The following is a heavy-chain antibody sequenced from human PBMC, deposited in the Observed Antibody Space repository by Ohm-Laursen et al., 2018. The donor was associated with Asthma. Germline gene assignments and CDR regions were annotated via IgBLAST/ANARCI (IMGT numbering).Heavy chain of an antibody. CDR3: AKEVSGWGTFDY. D-gene: IGHD6-19*01. J-gene: IGHJ4*02. CDR1: GFTFSSYG. Sequence: SLRLSCAAFGFTFSSYGMHWVRQAPGKGLEWVSAISGSGGSTYYADSVKGRFTISRDNSKNTLYLQMHSLRGVDTAVYYCAKEVSGWGTFDYWGQGTLVTVSS. CDR2: ISGSGGST. V-gene: IGHV3-23*01.